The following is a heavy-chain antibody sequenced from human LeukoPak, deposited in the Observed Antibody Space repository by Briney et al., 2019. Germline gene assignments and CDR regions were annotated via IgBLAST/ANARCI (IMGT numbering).Heavy chain of an antibody. CDR3: ARSYCSGGSCYQGAFDI. Sequence: ASVKVSCKASGYTFTGYYMHWVRQAPGQGLEWMGRINPNSGGTNYAQKFQGRVTMARDTSISTAYMELGRLRSDDTAVYYCARSYCSGGSCYQGAFDIWGQGTMVTVSS. J-gene: IGHJ3*02. D-gene: IGHD2-15*01. CDR2: INPNSGGT. V-gene: IGHV1-2*06. CDR1: GYTFTGYY.